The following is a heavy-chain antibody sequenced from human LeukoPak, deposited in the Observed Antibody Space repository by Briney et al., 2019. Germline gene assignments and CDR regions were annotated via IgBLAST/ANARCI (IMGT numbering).Heavy chain of an antibody. CDR3: AKDQMVRGVTHFDY. CDR2: IKQDGNEK. J-gene: IGHJ4*02. Sequence: GGSLRLSCAASGFTFSSSWMTWVRQAPGKGLEWVANIKQDGNEKYYADSVKGRFTISRGNSKNSLYLQMNSLRAEDTAVYYCAKDQMVRGVTHFDYWGQGTLVTVSS. V-gene: IGHV3-7*03. D-gene: IGHD3-10*01. CDR1: GFTFSSSW.